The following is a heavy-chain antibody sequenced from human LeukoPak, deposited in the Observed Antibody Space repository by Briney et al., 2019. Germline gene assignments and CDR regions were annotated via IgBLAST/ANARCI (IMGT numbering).Heavy chain of an antibody. D-gene: IGHD6-13*01. J-gene: IGHJ5*02. V-gene: IGHV3-9*01. CDR2: ISWNSGSI. CDR1: GFTFYDYA. CDR3: AKDSQQLVLFWFDP. Sequence: PGRSLRLSCAASGFTFYDYAMHWVRQAPGKGLEWVSGISWNSGSIGYADSVKGRFTISRDNAKNSLYLQMNSLRAEDTALYYCAKDSQQLVLFWFDPWGQGTLVTVSS.